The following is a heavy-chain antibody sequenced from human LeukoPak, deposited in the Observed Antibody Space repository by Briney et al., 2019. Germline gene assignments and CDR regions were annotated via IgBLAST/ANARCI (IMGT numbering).Heavy chain of an antibody. Sequence: SETLSLTCTVSGGSVSTYYWSWIRQPAGKGLEWIGRIYPRGSTNYNPSLKSRVTMSVDTSKNQFSLKLISVTAADTAVYYCARGRYCSADICSGGDAFDIWGQGTMVSVSS. CDR3: ARGRYCSADICSGGDAFDI. CDR1: GGSVSTYY. J-gene: IGHJ3*02. D-gene: IGHD2-15*01. CDR2: IYPRGST. V-gene: IGHV4-4*07.